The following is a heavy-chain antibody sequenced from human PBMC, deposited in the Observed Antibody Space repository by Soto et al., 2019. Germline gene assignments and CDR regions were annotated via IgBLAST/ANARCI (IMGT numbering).Heavy chain of an antibody. CDR1: GDSVSSDTAA. D-gene: IGHD6-6*01. CDR3: ARAKEYTSSSGMDV. V-gene: IGHV6-1*01. CDR2: TYYRSKWYN. Sequence: SPTLSLTCAISGDSVSSDTAAWNWIRQSPSRGLEWLGRTYYRSKWYNDYAVSVKSRITLNPDTSKNQFSLQLNSLTPEDTAVYYCARAKEYTSSSGMDVWGQGITVTVSS. J-gene: IGHJ6*02.